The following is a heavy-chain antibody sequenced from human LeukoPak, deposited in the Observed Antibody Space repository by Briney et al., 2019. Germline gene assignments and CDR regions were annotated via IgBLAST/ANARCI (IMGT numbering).Heavy chain of an antibody. V-gene: IGHV3-20*04. CDR3: ARVWAWGSGNYFDY. D-gene: IGHD7-27*01. CDR2: LNWNGDNT. CDR1: GFTFEDYG. Sequence: GGSLRLSCAASGFTFEDYGMTWVRQAPGKGLEWVSGLNWNGDNTGYADSVKGRFTISRDNAKHSLYLQVKSLRAEDTAFYYCARVWAWGSGNYFDYWGQGTLVTVSS. J-gene: IGHJ4*02.